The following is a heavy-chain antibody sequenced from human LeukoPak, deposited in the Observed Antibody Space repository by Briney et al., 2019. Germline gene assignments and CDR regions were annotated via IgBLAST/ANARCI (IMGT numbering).Heavy chain of an antibody. CDR1: GGSFSGYY. J-gene: IGHJ4*02. Sequence: PSETLSLTCAVYGGSFSGYYWSWIRQPPGKGLEWIGEINHSGSTNYNPSLKSRVTISVDTSKNQFSLKLGSVTAADTAVYYCARGETTVTAYYFDYWGQGTLVTVSS. CDR3: ARGETTVTAYYFDY. CDR2: INHSGST. V-gene: IGHV4-34*01. D-gene: IGHD4-17*01.